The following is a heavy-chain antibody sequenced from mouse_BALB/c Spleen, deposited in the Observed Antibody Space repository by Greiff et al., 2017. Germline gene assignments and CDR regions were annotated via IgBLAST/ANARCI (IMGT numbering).Heavy chain of an antibody. V-gene: IGHV1-80*01. J-gene: IGHJ2*01. CDR2: IYPGDGDT. CDR3: ARGGNGYVGNYFDY. CDR1: GYAFSSYW. D-gene: IGHD2-2*01. Sequence: QVQLQQSGAELVRPGSSVKISCKASGYAFSSYWMNWVKQRPGQGLEWIGQIYPGDGDTNYNGKFKGKATLTADKSSSTAYMQLSSLTSEDSAVYFCARGGNGYVGNYFDYWGQGTTLTVSS.